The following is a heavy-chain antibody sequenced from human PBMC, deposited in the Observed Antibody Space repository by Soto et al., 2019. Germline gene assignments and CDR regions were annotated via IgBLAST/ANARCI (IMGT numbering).Heavy chain of an antibody. D-gene: IGHD5-12*01. Sequence: SETLSLTCTVSGGSISSSSYYWGWIRQPPGKGLEWIGSIYYSGSTYYNPSLKSRVTISVDTSKNQFSLKLSSVTAADTAVYYCARHTRYSGYDWILGYYFDYWGQGTLVTVSS. J-gene: IGHJ4*02. CDR2: IYYSGST. CDR3: ARHTRYSGYDWILGYYFDY. CDR1: GGSISSSSYY. V-gene: IGHV4-39*01.